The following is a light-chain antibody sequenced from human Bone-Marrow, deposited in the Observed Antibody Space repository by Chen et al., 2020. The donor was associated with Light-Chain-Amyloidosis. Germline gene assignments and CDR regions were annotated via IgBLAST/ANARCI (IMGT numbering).Light chain of an antibody. CDR3: QSYQGSSQGV. J-gene: IGLJ3*02. CDR1: SGSIATNY. Sequence: NFMLTQPHSVSESPGKTVIIACTRSSGSIATNYVQWYQQRPGSSPTTVIYEDDQRPSGVPDRFSGYIDRSSNSASLTISGLKTEDEADYYCQSYQGSSQGVFGGGTNLTV. CDR2: EDD. V-gene: IGLV6-57*01.